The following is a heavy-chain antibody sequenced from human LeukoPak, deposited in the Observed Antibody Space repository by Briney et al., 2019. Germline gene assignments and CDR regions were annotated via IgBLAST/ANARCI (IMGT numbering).Heavy chain of an antibody. J-gene: IGHJ4*02. V-gene: IGHV1-69*04. Sequence: ASVKVSCKASGGTFSSYAISWVRQAPGQGLEWMGRIIPILGIANYAQKFQGRVTITADKSTSTAYVELSSLRSEDTAVYYCAREEYYDFWSGYYQVDYWGQGTLVTVSS. CDR1: GGTFSSYA. CDR2: IIPILGIA. CDR3: AREEYYDFWSGYYQVDY. D-gene: IGHD3-3*01.